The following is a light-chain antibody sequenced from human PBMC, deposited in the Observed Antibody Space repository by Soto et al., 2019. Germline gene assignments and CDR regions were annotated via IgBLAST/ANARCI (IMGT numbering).Light chain of an antibody. Sequence: QSALTQPPSVSGSPGQSVTISCTGTSSDVGKYDRVSWYQQPPGTAPKLIIYEVINRPSGVPARFSESKSGNTSSLTISGLQAEDEADYYCSSYMSTSRYVFGAGTQLTVL. CDR3: SSYMSTSRYV. J-gene: IGLJ1*01. V-gene: IGLV2-18*02. CDR2: EVI. CDR1: SSDVGKYDR.